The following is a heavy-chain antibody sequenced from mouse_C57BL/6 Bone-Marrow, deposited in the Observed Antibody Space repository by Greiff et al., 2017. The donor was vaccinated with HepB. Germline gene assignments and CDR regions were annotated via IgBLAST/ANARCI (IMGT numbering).Heavy chain of an antibody. Sequence: EVKLQESGPGLAKPSQTLFLTCSVTGYSITSDYWNWLWKFPGNKLEYMGYISFSGSTYYNPSPKSRISITRDTSKNQYDLQLNAVTTEDTATYSGARGYGSSYPYAMDYWGQGTSVTVSS. J-gene: IGHJ4*01. CDR3: ARGYGSSYPYAMDY. V-gene: IGHV3-8*01. CDR2: ISFSGST. CDR1: GYSITSDY. D-gene: IGHD1-1*01.